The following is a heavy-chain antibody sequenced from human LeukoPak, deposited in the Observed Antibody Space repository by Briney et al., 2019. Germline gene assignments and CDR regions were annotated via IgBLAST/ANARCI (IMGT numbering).Heavy chain of an antibody. D-gene: IGHD2-2*01. CDR2: ISAYNGNT. J-gene: IGHJ5*02. CDR1: GYTFTSYG. Sequence: ASVKVSCKASGYTFTSYGISWVRQAPGQGLEWMGWISAYNGNTNYAQKLQGRVTMTTDTSTSTAYMELRSLRSDDTAVYYCARVRSVPAAIGCFDPWGRGTLVTVSS. CDR3: ARVRSVPAAIGCFDP. V-gene: IGHV1-18*01.